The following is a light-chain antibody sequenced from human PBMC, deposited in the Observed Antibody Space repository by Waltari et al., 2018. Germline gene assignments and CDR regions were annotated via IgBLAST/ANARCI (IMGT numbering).Light chain of an antibody. CDR3: SSYAGSNNLV. V-gene: IGLV2-8*01. CDR2: EVS. Sequence: QSALTQPPSASGSPGQSVTIPCTGTSSDVGGYNHVPWYQQHPGKAPKLMIYEVSKRPSGVPDRFSGSKSGNTASLTVSGLQAEDEADYYCSSYAGSNNLVFGGGTKLTVL. J-gene: IGLJ2*01. CDR1: SSDVGGYNH.